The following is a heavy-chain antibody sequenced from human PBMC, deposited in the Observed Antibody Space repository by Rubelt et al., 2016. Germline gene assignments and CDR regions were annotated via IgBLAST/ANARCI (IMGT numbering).Heavy chain of an antibody. CDR2: ISAFTDAT. CDR3: ARDNYGSIDH. Sequence: EVQLVESGGGLVQPGGSLRLSCAASGFTFSNYWMSWVRQAPGKGLEWVSVISAFTDATFYGDSVKGRFTISRDNSKNTLYLQMNSLRAEDTAVYYCARDNYGSIDHWGQGTLVTVSS. J-gene: IGHJ4*02. D-gene: IGHD3-10*01. V-gene: IGHV3-23*04. CDR1: GFTFSNYW.